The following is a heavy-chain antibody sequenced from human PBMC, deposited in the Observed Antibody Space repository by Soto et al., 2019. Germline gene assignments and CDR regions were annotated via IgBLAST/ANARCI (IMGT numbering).Heavy chain of an antibody. CDR2: ISYDGSNK. J-gene: IGHJ4*02. CDR3: ARVGRSGDSSGYYYEHEVVNYFDY. D-gene: IGHD3-22*01. V-gene: IGHV3-30-3*01. CDR1: GFTFSSYA. Sequence: GGSLRLSCAASGFTFSSYAMHWVRQAPGKGLEWVAVISYDGSNKYYADSVKGRFTISRDNSKNTLYLQMNSLRAEDTAVYYCARVGRSGDSSGYYYEHEVVNYFDYWGQGTLVTVSS.